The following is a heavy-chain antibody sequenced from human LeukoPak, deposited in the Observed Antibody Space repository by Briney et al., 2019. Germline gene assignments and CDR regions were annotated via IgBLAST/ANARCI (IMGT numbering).Heavy chain of an antibody. D-gene: IGHD6-19*01. V-gene: IGHV3-30*02. CDR3: AKDHLPGIVVADRDY. J-gene: IGHJ4*02. Sequence: GGSLRLSCAASGFTFSSYGMHWVRQAPGKGLEWVAFIRYDGSNKYYADSVKGRFTISRDNSKSTLYLQITSLRAEDTAVYYCAKDHLPGIVVADRDYWGQGTLVTVSS. CDR2: IRYDGSNK. CDR1: GFTFSSYG.